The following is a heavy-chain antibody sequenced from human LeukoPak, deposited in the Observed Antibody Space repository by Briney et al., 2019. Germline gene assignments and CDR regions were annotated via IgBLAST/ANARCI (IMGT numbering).Heavy chain of an antibody. CDR3: ARAEAVGGIPAAGGYYFDY. CDR2: IIPIFGTA. V-gene: IGHV1-69*06. CDR1: GGTFSSYA. D-gene: IGHD6-13*01. J-gene: IGHJ4*02. Sequence: GSSVKVSCTASGGTFSSYAISWVRQAPGQGLEWMGGIIPIFGTANYAQKFQGRVTITADKSTSTAYMELSSLRSEDTAVYYCARAEAVGGIPAAGGYYFDYWGQGTLVTVSS.